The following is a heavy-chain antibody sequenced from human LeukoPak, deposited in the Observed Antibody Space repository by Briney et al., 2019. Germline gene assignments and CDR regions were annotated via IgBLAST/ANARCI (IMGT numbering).Heavy chain of an antibody. D-gene: IGHD3-10*01. J-gene: IGHJ6*02. V-gene: IGHV1-8*01. CDR1: GYTFTSYD. CDR3: ARIRITMVRGVIITDYGMDV. CDR2: MNPNSGNT. Sequence: GASVKVSCKASGYTFTSYDINWVRQATGQGLEWMGWMNPNSGNTGYAQKLQGRVTMTRNTSISTAYMELSSLRSEDTAVYYCARIRITMVRGVIITDYGMDVWGQGTTVTVSS.